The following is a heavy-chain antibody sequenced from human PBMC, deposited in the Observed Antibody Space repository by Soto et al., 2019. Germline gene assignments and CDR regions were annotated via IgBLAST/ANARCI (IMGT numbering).Heavy chain of an antibody. CDR1: GGTFSSYA. CDR2: IIPIFGTA. J-gene: IGHJ5*02. V-gene: IGHV1-69*01. D-gene: IGHD3-16*02. Sequence: QLQLVQSGAEVKKPGSSVKVSCKASGGTFSSYAISWVRQAPGQGLEWMGGIIPIFGTANYAQKFQGRVTITADESTRTAYIEFRSVTREDTVVYYCARGDRGFDPWGQGTLVIVSS. CDR3: ARGDRGFDP.